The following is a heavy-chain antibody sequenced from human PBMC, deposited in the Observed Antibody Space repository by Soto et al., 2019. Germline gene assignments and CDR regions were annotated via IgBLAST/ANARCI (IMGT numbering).Heavy chain of an antibody. CDR3: ATGLCT. J-gene: IGHJ5*02. CDR1: GGSIRSAGYS. V-gene: IGHV4-30-2*01. Sequence: TLSLTGTASGGSIRSAGYSRSWIGQPPGKGLEWIGYIYHSGSTYYNPSLKSRVTISVDRSKNQFSLKLNSVTAADTAVYSRATGLCTWCQGSLVTISS. CDR2: IYHSGST.